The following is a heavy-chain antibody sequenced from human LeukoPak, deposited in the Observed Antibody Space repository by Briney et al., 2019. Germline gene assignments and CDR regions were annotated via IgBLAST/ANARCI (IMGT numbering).Heavy chain of an antibody. Sequence: GGSLRLSCAASGFTVSSTYMSWVRQAPGKGLEWVSAISGSGGSTYYADSVKGRFTISRDNSKNTLYLQMNSLRAEDTAVYYCASDSSGWTGWHFFDYWGQGTLVTVSS. CDR2: ISGSGGST. V-gene: IGHV3-23*01. CDR3: ASDSSGWTGWHFFDY. J-gene: IGHJ4*02. CDR1: GFTVSSTY. D-gene: IGHD6-19*01.